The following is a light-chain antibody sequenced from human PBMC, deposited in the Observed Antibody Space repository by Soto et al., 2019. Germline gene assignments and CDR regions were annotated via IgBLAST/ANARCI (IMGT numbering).Light chain of an antibody. CDR1: QSVSSN. CDR2: GAS. Sequence: EIVMTQSPATLSVSPGERATLSCRASQSVSSNLAWYQQKPGQAPRLLIYGASTRANGIPARFSGSGSGTEFTHTISSLQSEDFAVYYCQQYNNWLPITFGQGTRLEIK. CDR3: QQYNNWLPIT. J-gene: IGKJ5*01. V-gene: IGKV3-15*01.